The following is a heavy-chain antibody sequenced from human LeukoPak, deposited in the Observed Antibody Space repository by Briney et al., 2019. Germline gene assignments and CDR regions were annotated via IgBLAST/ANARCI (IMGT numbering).Heavy chain of an antibody. D-gene: IGHD3-10*01. Sequence: ASVKVSCKASGYTFTGYYMHWVRQAPGQGLEWMGWINPNSGGTNYAQKFQGRVTMTRDTSISTAYMELSRLRSDDTAVYYCAREKYGYYYGSGSYCFDYWGQGTLVTVSS. V-gene: IGHV1-2*02. CDR1: GYTFTGYY. J-gene: IGHJ4*02. CDR3: AREKYGYYYGSGSYCFDY. CDR2: INPNSGGT.